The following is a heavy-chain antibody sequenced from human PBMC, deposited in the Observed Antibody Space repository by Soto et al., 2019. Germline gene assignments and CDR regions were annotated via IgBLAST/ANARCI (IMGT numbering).Heavy chain of an antibody. CDR1: GGSISSSNW. Sequence: SGTLYLTCAVSGGSISSSNWWSWVRQPPGKGLEWIGEIYHSGSTNYNPSLRSRSTISVDASKSQFSLKLNSVTTADTAVYYCARDGREASGMDVWGQGTKVTVSS. CDR2: IYHSGST. J-gene: IGHJ6*02. CDR3: ARDGREASGMDV. D-gene: IGHD1-26*01. V-gene: IGHV4-4*02.